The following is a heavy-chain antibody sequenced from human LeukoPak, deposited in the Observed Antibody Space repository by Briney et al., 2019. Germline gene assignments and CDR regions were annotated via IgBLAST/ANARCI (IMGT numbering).Heavy chain of an antibody. J-gene: IGHJ5*02. V-gene: IGHV3-74*01. CDR1: GFTFSSYY. CDR3: ARDWIDRGTFDP. CDR2: IKSDGSVT. Sequence: GGSLRLSCAASGFTFSSYYMHWVRQAPGKGLVWVSRIKSDGSVTGYADSVKGRFTISRDNAKNTVYLQMNSRRAEDTAVYYCARDWIDRGTFDPWGQGTLVTVSS. D-gene: IGHD2-2*03.